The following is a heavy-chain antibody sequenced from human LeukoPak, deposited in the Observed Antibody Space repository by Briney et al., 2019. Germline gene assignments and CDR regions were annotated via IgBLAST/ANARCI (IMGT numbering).Heavy chain of an antibody. Sequence: SETLSLTCTVSGGSISSYYWSWIRQPPGKGLEGIGYIYYSGSTNYNPSLKSRVTISVDTSKNQFSLKLSSVTAADTAVYYCARGQWELLGLYYYYYMDVWGKGTTVTISS. V-gene: IGHV4-59*01. CDR1: GGSISSYY. CDR3: ARGQWELLGLYYYYYMDV. CDR2: IYYSGST. D-gene: IGHD1-26*01. J-gene: IGHJ6*03.